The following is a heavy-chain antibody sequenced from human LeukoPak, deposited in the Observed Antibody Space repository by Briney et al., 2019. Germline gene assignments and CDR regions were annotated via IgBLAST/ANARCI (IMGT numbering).Heavy chain of an antibody. CDR1: GGSISTYY. Sequence: SETLSLTCTVSGGSISTYYWSWIRQPAGKGLEWIGRIYSSGSTNYNPSLKSRVTMSVDTSKNQFSLKLSSVTAADTAVYYCAGGSSWNWFDYWGQGTLVTVSS. CDR3: AGGSSWNWFDY. CDR2: IYSSGST. J-gene: IGHJ4*02. D-gene: IGHD6-13*01. V-gene: IGHV4-4*07.